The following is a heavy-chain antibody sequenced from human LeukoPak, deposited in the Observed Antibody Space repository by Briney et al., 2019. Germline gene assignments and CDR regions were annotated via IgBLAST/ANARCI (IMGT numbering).Heavy chain of an antibody. Sequence: PSETLSLTCTVSGGSISSSSYYWGWIRQPPGKGLEWIGSIYYSGSTYYNPSLKSRVTISVDTSKNQFSLKLSSVTAADTAVYYCARDVVTTWAYYYYYMDVWGKGTTVTVSS. V-gene: IGHV4-39*07. CDR1: GGSISSSSYY. J-gene: IGHJ6*03. D-gene: IGHD5-12*01. CDR3: ARDVVTTWAYYYYYMDV. CDR2: IYYSGST.